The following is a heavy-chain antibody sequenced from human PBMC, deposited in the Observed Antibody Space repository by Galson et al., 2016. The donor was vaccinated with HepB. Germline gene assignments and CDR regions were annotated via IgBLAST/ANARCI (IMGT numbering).Heavy chain of an antibody. CDR3: ARANYYDSSGYYEPNHFDY. CDR2: IYSGGST. CDR1: GFTVSSNY. Sequence: SLRLSCAASGFTVSSNYMSWVRQAPGKGLEWVSVIYSGGSTYYADSVKGRFTISRDNSKNTLYLQMNSLRAEDTAVYYCARANYYDSSGYYEPNHFDYWGQGTLVTVSS. D-gene: IGHD3-22*01. V-gene: IGHV3-53*01. J-gene: IGHJ4*02.